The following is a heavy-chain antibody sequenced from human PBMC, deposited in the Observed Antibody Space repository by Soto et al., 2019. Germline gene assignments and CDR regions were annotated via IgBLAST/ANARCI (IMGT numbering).Heavy chain of an antibody. CDR1: GFTFSSYS. CDR2: ISSSSSYI. V-gene: IGHV3-21*01. D-gene: IGHD2-15*01. J-gene: IGHJ6*02. Sequence: KSGGSLRLSCAASGFTFSSYSMNWVRQAPGKGLEWVSSISSSSSYIYYADSVKGRFTISRDNAKNSLYLQMNSLRAEDTAVYYCARDRQSEDCSGGSCYFSYYYGMDVWGQGTTVTVSS. CDR3: ARDRQSEDCSGGSCYFSYYYGMDV.